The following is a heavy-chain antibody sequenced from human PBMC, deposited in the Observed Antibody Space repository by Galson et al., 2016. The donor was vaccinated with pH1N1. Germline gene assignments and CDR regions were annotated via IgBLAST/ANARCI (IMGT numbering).Heavy chain of an antibody. J-gene: IGHJ5*02. CDR1: GGTFGSYG. V-gene: IGHV1-69*06. CDR2: IIPIFGTA. CDR3: ARWDYGDYVKWFDP. Sequence: QSGAEVKKPGESLKISCKASGGTFGSYGISWVRQAPGQGLEWMGGIIPIFGTANYAQKFQGRVTITADKSTSTAYMELSSLRSDDTAVYYCARWDYGDYVKWFDPWGQGTLVTVSS. D-gene: IGHD4-17*01.